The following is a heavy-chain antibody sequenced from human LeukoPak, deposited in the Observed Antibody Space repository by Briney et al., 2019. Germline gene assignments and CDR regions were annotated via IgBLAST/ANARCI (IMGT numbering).Heavy chain of an antibody. V-gene: IGHV1-2*02. Sequence: GASVKVSCKASGYTFTGYYMHWVRQAPGQGLEWMGWINPNSGGTNYAQNLQGRVTMTTDTSTSTAYMELRSLRSDDTAVYYCASGIIGYYFDYWGQGTLVTVSS. CDR1: GYTFTGYY. J-gene: IGHJ4*02. CDR3: ASGIIGYYFDY. CDR2: INPNSGGT. D-gene: IGHD1-26*01.